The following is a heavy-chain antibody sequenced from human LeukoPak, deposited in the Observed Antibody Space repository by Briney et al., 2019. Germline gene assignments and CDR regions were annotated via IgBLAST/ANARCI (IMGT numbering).Heavy chain of an antibody. CDR1: DDSISDYY. D-gene: IGHD3-16*01. V-gene: IGHV4-59*01. CDR2: FHNSGTS. CDR3: TRGGVWLIEF. J-gene: IGHJ4*02. Sequence: SGTLSLTCTVSDDSISDYYRGWLRQPPGKGLEWIGYFHNSGTSTYNPSLKSRVTISADTSKNQFFLKLNSLTTADTAVFYCTRGGVWLIEFWGQERLVTVSS.